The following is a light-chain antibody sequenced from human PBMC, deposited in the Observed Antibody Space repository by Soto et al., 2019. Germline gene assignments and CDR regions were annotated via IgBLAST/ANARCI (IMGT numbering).Light chain of an antibody. Sequence: QSVLTQPPSASGTPGQRVTISCSGSSSNIGSNYVYWYQQLPGTAPKLLIYRNNQRPSGVPDRFSGYKSGTSASLAISGLRSEDWAEYYCAAWDDSLSGEVFGGGTKLTVL. CDR3: AAWDDSLSGEV. CDR2: RNN. J-gene: IGLJ3*02. CDR1: SSNIGSNY. V-gene: IGLV1-47*01.